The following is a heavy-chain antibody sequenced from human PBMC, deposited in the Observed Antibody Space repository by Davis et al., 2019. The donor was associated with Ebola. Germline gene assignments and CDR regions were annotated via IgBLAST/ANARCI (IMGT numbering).Heavy chain of an antibody. J-gene: IGHJ6*04. CDR2: ISAYNGNT. D-gene: IGHD5-12*01. V-gene: IGHV1-18*01. Sequence: ASVKVSCKASGYTFTSYGISWVRQAPGQGLEWMGWISAYNGNTNYAQKLQGRVTMTTDTSTSTAYMELSSLRSEDTAVYYCARGWGAGYSGYDRLTTGYYYYGMDVWGKGTTVTVSS. CDR1: GYTFTSYG. CDR3: ARGWGAGYSGYDRLTTGYYYYGMDV.